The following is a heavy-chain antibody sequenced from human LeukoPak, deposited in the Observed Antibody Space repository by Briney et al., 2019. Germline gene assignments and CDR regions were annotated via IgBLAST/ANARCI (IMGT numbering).Heavy chain of an antibody. CDR3: ARGSWEDYYYYMDV. D-gene: IGHD1-26*01. J-gene: IGHJ6*03. CDR2: IYYSGST. CDR1: GGSISSYY. V-gene: IGHV4-59*01. Sequence: SETLSLTCTVSGGSISSYYWSWIRQPPGKGLEWIGYIYYSGSTNYNPSLKSRVTISVDTSKNQFSLKLSSVTAADTAVYYCARGSWEDYYYYMDVWGKGTTVTISS.